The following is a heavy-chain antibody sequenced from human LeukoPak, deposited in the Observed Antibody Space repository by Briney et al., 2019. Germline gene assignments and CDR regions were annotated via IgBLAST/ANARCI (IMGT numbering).Heavy chain of an antibody. V-gene: IGHV3-74*01. D-gene: IGHD3-9*01. Sequence: PGGSLRLSCAASGFTFSSCWMHWVRQAPGKGLVWVSRISSDGSSTTYADSVKGRFTISRDNAKNTLYLQMSSLRAEDAAVYYCVKGMEDYDILTGVLDVWGQGTTVTVSS. CDR2: ISSDGSST. J-gene: IGHJ6*02. CDR1: GFTFSSCW. CDR3: VKGMEDYDILTGVLDV.